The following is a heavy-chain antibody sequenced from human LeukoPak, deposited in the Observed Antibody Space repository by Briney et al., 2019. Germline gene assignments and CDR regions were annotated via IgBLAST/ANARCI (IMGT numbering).Heavy chain of an antibody. CDR3: ARDYVDYYAPFDY. Sequence: GGSLRLSCAASGFTFSSYEMNWVRQAPGKGLEWVSYISSSGSTIYYADSVKGRFTISRDNAKNSLYLQMNSLRAEDTAVYYCARDYVDYYAPFDYWGQGTLVTVSS. J-gene: IGHJ4*02. CDR1: GFTFSSYE. D-gene: IGHD3-22*01. CDR2: ISSSGSTI. V-gene: IGHV3-48*03.